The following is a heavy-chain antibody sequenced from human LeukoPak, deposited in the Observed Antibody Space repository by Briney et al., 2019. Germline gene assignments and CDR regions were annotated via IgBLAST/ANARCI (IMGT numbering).Heavy chain of an antibody. D-gene: IGHD2-2*02. CDR1: GFTFDDYA. CDR2: ISWNSGSI. J-gene: IGHJ4*02. Sequence: PGRSLRLSCAASGFTFDDYAMHWVRQAPGKGLEWVSGISWNSGSIGYADSVKGRFTISRDNAKNSLYLQMNSLRAEDTALYYCATDFRCSSTSCYTGFDYWGQGTLVTVSS. CDR3: ATDFRCSSTSCYTGFDY. V-gene: IGHV3-9*01.